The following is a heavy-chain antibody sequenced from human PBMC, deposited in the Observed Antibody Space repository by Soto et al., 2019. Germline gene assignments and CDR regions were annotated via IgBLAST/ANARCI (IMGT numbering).Heavy chain of an antibody. CDR1: GGSLSGFP. CDR2: IYHTGRS. V-gene: IGHV4-59*01. CDR3: ARVSNEYGGNGAFDY. D-gene: IGHD4-17*01. Sequence: HVQLQESGPGQVKPSETLSLTCSVSGGSLSGFPGIWIRQPPGKGLEWVGYIYHTGRSNYNPSLKSRLTISLDMSRNQFSLQLTSVTAADTALYYCARVSNEYGGNGAFDYWGLGTLVTVSS. J-gene: IGHJ4*02.